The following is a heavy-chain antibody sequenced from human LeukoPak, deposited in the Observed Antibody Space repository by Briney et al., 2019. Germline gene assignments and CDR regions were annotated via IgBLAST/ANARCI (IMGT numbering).Heavy chain of an antibody. CDR2: INPNRGGT. CDR3: ARDLSGNWGPFDY. V-gene: IGHV1-2*02. Sequence: GASVKVSCKASGYIFTDYYMHWVRQAPGQGLEWMGWINPNRGGTNYAQQFQGRVTMTRDTSTSTVYMELSRLSSDDTAVYYCARDLSGNWGPFDYWGQGTLVTVSS. D-gene: IGHD7-27*01. J-gene: IGHJ4*02. CDR1: GYIFTDYY.